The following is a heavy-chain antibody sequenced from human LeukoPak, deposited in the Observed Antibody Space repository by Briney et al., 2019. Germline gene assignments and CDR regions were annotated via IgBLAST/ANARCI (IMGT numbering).Heavy chain of an antibody. CDR2: INHSGST. J-gene: IGHJ3*02. CDR1: GGSFNGYY. D-gene: IGHD3-22*01. Sequence: SETLSLTCAVYGGSFNGYYWSWIRQPPGKGLEWIGEINHSGSTNYNPSLKSRVTISVDTSKNQFSLKLSSVTAADTAVYYCARDPINYDSSGYYYASGAFDIWGQGTMVTVSS. CDR3: ARDPINYDSSGYYYASGAFDI. V-gene: IGHV4-34*01.